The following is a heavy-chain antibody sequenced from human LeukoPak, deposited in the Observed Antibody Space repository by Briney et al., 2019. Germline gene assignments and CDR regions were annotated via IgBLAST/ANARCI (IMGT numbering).Heavy chain of an antibody. V-gene: IGHV1-2*02. D-gene: IGHD3-3*01. CDR2: INPNSGGT. J-gene: IGHJ4*02. CDR3: ARPIHYDFWTAYDY. Sequence: ASVKVSCKASGYTLTGYYMHWVRQAPGQGLEWMGWINPNSGGTNYAQKFQGRVTMTRDTSISTAYMELSRLRSDDTAVYYCARPIHYDFWTAYDYWGQGTLVTVSS. CDR1: GYTLTGYY.